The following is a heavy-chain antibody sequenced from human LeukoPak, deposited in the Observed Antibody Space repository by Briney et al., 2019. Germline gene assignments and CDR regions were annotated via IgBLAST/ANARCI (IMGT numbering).Heavy chain of an antibody. CDR1: GFTFSSHW. CDR3: ARASGYSYGSDAFDI. D-gene: IGHD5-18*01. V-gene: IGHV3-7*01. J-gene: IGHJ3*02. Sequence: GGSLRLSCAASGFTFSSHWMSWFRQAQGKGLEWVANIKQDGSEKYYVDSVKGRFTISRDNAKNSLYLQMNSLRAEDTAVYYCARASGYSYGSDAFDIWGQGTMVTVSS. CDR2: IKQDGSEK.